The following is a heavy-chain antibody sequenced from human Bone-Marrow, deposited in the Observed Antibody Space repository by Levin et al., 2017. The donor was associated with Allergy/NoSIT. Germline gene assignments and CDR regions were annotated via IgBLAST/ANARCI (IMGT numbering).Heavy chain of an antibody. Sequence: GGSLRLSCAASGFIFSDFSMNWVRQAPGKGLEWVSSISTSISYIYYAGSVKGRFTISRDNAKNSLFLQMDNLRVEDTALYYCVRGGARKLEFWGQGTLVTVSS. D-gene: IGHD1-1*01. V-gene: IGHV3-21*01. CDR3: VRGGARKLEF. J-gene: IGHJ4*02. CDR2: ISTSISYI. CDR1: GFIFSDFS.